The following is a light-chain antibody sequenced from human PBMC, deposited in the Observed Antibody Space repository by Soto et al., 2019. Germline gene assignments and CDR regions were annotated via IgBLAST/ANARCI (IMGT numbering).Light chain of an antibody. CDR3: QSYDRSLSGSF. CDR2: RNT. CDR1: SSNIGSYP. V-gene: IGLV1-40*01. Sequence: QSVLTQPPSASGTPGQRVTISCSGSSSNIGSYPVNWYQQLPGTAPKLLIYRNTYRPSGVPDRFSGSRSATSASLTITGLQAEDEADYYCQSYDRSLSGSFFGTGTKLTVL. J-gene: IGLJ1*01.